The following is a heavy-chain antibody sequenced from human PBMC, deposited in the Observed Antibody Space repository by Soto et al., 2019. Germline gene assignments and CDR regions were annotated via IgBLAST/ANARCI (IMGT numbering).Heavy chain of an antibody. J-gene: IGHJ4*02. CDR1: GFIFSKFG. D-gene: IGHD1-26*01. CDR2: IWYDGSKK. Sequence: QVQLVESGGGMVQPGRSLRVSCAASGFIFSKFGMHWVRQAPGEGLEWVAVIWYDGSKKYYADSVKGRFTISRDNSKNALYLEMNSLRGEDTAVYYCVMTTAVEGDFSLDYWGQGTLVTVSS. CDR3: VMTTAVEGDFSLDY. V-gene: IGHV3-33*01.